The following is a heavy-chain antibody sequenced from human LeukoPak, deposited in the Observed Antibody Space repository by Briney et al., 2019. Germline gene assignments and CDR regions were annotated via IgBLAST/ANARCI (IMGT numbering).Heavy chain of an antibody. CDR3: ARVRITMVRGVIIGGYYFDY. D-gene: IGHD3-10*01. CDR2: IYYSGST. Sequence: SETLSLTCTVSGGSISSSSYYWGWIRQPPGKGLEWIGSIYYSGSTYYNPSLKSRVTISVDTSKNQFSLKLSSVTAADTAVYYCARVRITMVRGVIIGGYYFDYWGQGTLVTVSS. CDR1: GGSISSSSYY. J-gene: IGHJ4*02. V-gene: IGHV4-39*07.